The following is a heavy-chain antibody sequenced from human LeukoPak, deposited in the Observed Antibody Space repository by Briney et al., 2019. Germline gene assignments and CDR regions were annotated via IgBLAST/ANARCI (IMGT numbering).Heavy chain of an antibody. CDR3: ARLSFGDSHFDQ. D-gene: IGHD3-10*01. Sequence: SETLSLTCTVSGGSISSYYWSWIRQPPGKGLEWIGYIYYSGSTNYNPSLKSRVSMSLGTSKSHFSLNLTSVTAADTAMYYCARLSFGDSHFDQWGQGSLVTVSS. CDR2: IYYSGST. J-gene: IGHJ4*02. V-gene: IGHV4-59*08. CDR1: GGSISSYY.